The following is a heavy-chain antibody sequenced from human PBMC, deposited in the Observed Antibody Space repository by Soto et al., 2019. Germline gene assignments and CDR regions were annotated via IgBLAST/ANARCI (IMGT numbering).Heavy chain of an antibody. CDR3: AHWEHYDILTVMTRGFDY. Sequence: SGPTLVKPTQTLTLTCTFSGFSLSTSGVGVGWIRQPPGKALEWLALIYWDDDKRYSPSLKSRLTITKDTSKNQVVLTMTNMDPVDTATYYCAHWEHYDILTVMTRGFDYWGQGTLVTVSS. V-gene: IGHV2-5*02. CDR2: IYWDDDK. J-gene: IGHJ4*02. D-gene: IGHD3-9*01. CDR1: GFSLSTSGVG.